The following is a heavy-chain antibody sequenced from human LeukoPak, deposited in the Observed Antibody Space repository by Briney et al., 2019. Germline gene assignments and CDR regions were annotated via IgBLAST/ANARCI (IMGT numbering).Heavy chain of an antibody. CDR3: ARDESGYSGYVRFDP. V-gene: IGHV3-48*03. D-gene: IGHD5-12*01. Sequence: GGSLRLSCAASGFTFSSYEMNWVRQAPGKELEWVSYISSSGGTIYYADSVKGRFTISRDNAKNSLYLQMNSLRAEDRAVYYCARDESGYSGYVRFDPWGQGTLVTVSS. J-gene: IGHJ5*02. CDR1: GFTFSSYE. CDR2: ISSSGGTI.